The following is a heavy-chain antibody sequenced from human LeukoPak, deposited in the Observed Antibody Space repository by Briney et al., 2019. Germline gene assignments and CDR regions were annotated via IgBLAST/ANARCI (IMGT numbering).Heavy chain of an antibody. CDR2: ISSSSIYI. V-gene: IGHV3-21*04. D-gene: IGHD6-13*01. CDR1: GFTFSSYN. J-gene: IGHJ3*02. CDR3: ASDDGGDARFGSTWYAGVFDI. Sequence: GGSLRLSCVASGFTFSSYNMNWVRQAPGKGLEWVSSISSSSIYIYYADSVKGRFTISRDNAKSSLSLQMNSLRAEDTAVYYCASDDGGDARFGSTWYAGVFDIWGQGTMVTVSS.